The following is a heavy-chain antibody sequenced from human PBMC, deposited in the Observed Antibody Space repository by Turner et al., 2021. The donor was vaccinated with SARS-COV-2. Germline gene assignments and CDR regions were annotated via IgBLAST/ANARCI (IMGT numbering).Heavy chain of an antibody. V-gene: IGHV3-23*01. CDR3: AKTSSGMVDYFDS. CDR2: VGKTGRTT. J-gene: IGHJ4*02. Sequence: DAHLMESGGKLVRPGETLTLSFAATGFRFSSFALSWVRQAPGKGLEWVAHVGKTGRTTHYADSVRGRFTISRDNSNGTLFLLMGRLKVEDTAVYFCAKTSSGMVDYFDSWGQGTPVTVSS. CDR1: GFRFSSFA. D-gene: IGHD3-3*01.